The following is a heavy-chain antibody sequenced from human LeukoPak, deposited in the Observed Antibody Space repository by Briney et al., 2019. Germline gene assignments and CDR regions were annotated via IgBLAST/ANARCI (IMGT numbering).Heavy chain of an antibody. D-gene: IGHD6-19*01. CDR3: ARGTPSGWLGAVY. CDR1: GYTFTSYG. Sequence: WASVKVSCKASGYTFTSYGISWVRQATGQGLEWMGWMNPNSGTTGYAQKFQGRVSMTRDTSISTAYMELSSLTSEDTAVYYCARGTPSGWLGAVYWGQGTLVTVSS. J-gene: IGHJ4*02. CDR2: MNPNSGTT. V-gene: IGHV1-8*02.